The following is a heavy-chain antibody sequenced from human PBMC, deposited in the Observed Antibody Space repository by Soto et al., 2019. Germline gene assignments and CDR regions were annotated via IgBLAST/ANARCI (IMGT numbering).Heavy chain of an antibody. J-gene: IGHJ6*02. D-gene: IGHD3-3*01. Sequence: GGSLRLSFAASGFTFSSYGMHWVRQAPGKGLEWVAVIWYDGSNKYYADSVKGRFTISRDNSKNTLYLQMNSLRAEDTAVYYCARDLSDFWSGSHYYYYGMDVWGQGTTVTVSS. CDR3: ARDLSDFWSGSHYYYYGMDV. V-gene: IGHV3-33*01. CDR2: IWYDGSNK. CDR1: GFTFSSYG.